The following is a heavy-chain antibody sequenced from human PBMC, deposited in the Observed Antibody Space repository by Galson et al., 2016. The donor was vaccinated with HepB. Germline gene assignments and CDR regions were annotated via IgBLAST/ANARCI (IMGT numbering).Heavy chain of an antibody. V-gene: IGHV1-46*03. J-gene: IGHJ6*04. CDR3: VRSLGSGGQAYYGMDV. D-gene: IGHD3-10*01. CDR2: INPSGGSA. CDR1: GYTFTSYR. Sequence: SCKASGYTFTSYRMHWVRQAPGQGLEWMGIINPSGGSASYAQKFQDRVTMTRDTSTSTVYMELSSLRSEDTAVYYCVRSLGSGGQAYYGMDVWGKGTTVTVSS.